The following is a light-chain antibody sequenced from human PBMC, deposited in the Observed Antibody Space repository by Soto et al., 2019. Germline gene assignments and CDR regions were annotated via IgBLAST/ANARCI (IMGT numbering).Light chain of an antibody. CDR3: AAWDDSLNADYV. CDR2: SNN. J-gene: IGLJ1*01. V-gene: IGLV1-44*01. Sequence: QSVLTQPPSASVTPGQRVTISCSGSSSNIGSNTVNWYQQLPGTAPKLLIYSNNQRPSGVPDRFSGSKSGTSASLAISGLQSEDEADYYCAAWDDSLNADYVFGTGTKLTVL. CDR1: SSNIGSNT.